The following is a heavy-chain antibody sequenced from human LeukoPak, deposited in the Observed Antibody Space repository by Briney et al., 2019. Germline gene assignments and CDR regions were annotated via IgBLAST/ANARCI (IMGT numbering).Heavy chain of an antibody. J-gene: IGHJ4*02. V-gene: IGHV3-23*01. Sequence: LSGGSLRLSCAASGFTVSSNYMSWVRQAPGKGLEWVSAISGSGGSTYYADSVKGRFTISRDNSKNTLYLQMNSLRAEDTAVYYCAKDPSSSSWYLYLDYWGQGTLVTVSS. D-gene: IGHD6-13*01. CDR3: AKDPSSSSWYLYLDY. CDR2: ISGSGGST. CDR1: GFTVSSNY.